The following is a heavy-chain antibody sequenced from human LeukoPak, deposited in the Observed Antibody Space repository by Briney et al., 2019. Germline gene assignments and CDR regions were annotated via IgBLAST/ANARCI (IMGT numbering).Heavy chain of an antibody. CDR3: ARGAYGDYDY. D-gene: IGHD4-17*01. CDR1: GFTFSGFG. Sequence: GGSLRLSCEVSGFTFSGFGMSWSGQAQGGGREWVSAISADASSTYYADSVKGPITISRDNSKNTLFLQMNSLRAEDTAVYYCARGAYGDYDYWGQGTLVTVSS. V-gene: IGHV3-23*01. J-gene: IGHJ4*02. CDR2: ISADASST.